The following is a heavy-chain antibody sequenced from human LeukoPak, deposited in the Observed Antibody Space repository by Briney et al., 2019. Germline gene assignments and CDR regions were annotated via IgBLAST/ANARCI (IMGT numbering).Heavy chain of an antibody. J-gene: IGHJ6*02. V-gene: IGHV4-4*02. Sequence: SGTLSLTCAVSGGSVSSSNWWSWVRQPPGKGLEGIGEIFHSGSTNYNPSLKSRVTMSVDKSKNQFSLKVSSVTAADTALYYCARGGFYYYGLDVWGQGTTVAVSS. CDR3: ARGGFYYYGLDV. CDR1: GGSVSSSNW. CDR2: IFHSGST. D-gene: IGHD6-25*01.